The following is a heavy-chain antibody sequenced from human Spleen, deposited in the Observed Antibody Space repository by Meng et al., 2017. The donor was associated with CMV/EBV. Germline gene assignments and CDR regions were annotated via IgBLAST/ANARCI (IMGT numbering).Heavy chain of an antibody. CDR3: ARDTTLLRFLAWSSIGMDV. Sequence: SETLSLTCTVSGGSISSSRYYWGWLRQPPGKGLEWIGSIYYSGSTNYNPSLKSRVTISVDTSKNQFPLKLSPVTAADTAVYYCARDTTLLRFLAWSSIGMDVWGQGTTVTVSS. V-gene: IGHV4-39*06. CDR2: IYYSGST. J-gene: IGHJ6*02. D-gene: IGHD3-3*01. CDR1: GGSISSSRYY.